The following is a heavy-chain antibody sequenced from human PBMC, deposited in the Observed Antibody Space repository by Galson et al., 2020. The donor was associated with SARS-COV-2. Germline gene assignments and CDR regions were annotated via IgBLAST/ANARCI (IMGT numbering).Heavy chain of an antibody. Sequence: NSGGSLRLSCAASGFTFSSYSMNWVRQAPGKGLEWVSSISSSSSYIYYADSVKGRFTISRDNAKNSLYLQMNSLRAEDTAVYYCARDQLGAAAGDDDAFDIWGQGTMVTVSS. CDR1: GFTFSSYS. CDR3: ARDQLGAAAGDDDAFDI. CDR2: ISSSSSYI. D-gene: IGHD6-13*01. J-gene: IGHJ3*02. V-gene: IGHV3-21*01.